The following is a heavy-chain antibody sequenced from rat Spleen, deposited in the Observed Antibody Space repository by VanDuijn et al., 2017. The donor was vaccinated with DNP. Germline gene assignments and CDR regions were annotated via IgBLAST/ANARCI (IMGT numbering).Heavy chain of an antibody. D-gene: IGHD1-12*02. V-gene: IGHV5-22*01. Sequence: EVQLVESGGGLLQPGRSRKLSCAASGFIFSDYYMAWVRQSPKKGLEWVAYISYDGVHAYYRGSVKGRFTISRDNAKNSLYLQMNNLRSEDTATYYCVSPDYYDGSYPFFWGPGTMVTVSS. J-gene: IGHJ1*01. CDR1: GFIFSDYY. CDR3: VSPDYYDGSYPFF. CDR2: ISYDGVHA.